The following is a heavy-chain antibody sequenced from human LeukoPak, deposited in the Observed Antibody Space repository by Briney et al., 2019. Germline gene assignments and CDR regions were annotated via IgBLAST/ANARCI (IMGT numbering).Heavy chain of an antibody. J-gene: IGHJ6*02. CDR2: IYPDDSDT. V-gene: IGHV5-51*01. D-gene: IGHD3-10*01. CDR3: ARGAYGSGSSYNYYGMHV. Sequence: GESLKISCKGSGYSFGNRWIGWVRQMPGKGLEWMGIIYPDDSDTIHSPSFEGQVTISADKSISTAYLQWSSLKASDTAMYSCARGAYGSGSSYNYYGMHVWGQGTTVTVSS. CDR1: GYSFGNRW.